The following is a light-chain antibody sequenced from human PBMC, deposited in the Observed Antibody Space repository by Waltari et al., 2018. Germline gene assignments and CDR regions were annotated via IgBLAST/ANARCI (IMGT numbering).Light chain of an antibody. CDR1: KNIGNN. J-gene: IGKJ2*01. Sequence: ETIMTQSPATLSVSPGESATLSCRASKNIGNNLAWYQQTPGQAPRLHIYVTSSRSTGIPGRFVGAGSGTDFTLTISSLQSEDFGVYYCQQYNEWPYTFGQGTKVDLK. CDR3: QQYNEWPYT. CDR2: VTS. V-gene: IGKV3-15*01.